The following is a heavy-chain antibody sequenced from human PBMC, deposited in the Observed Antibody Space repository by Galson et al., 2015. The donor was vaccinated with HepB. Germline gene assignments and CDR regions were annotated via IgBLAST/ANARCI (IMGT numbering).Heavy chain of an antibody. CDR2: ISHDKRNQ. D-gene: IGHD3-3*01. V-gene: IGHV3-30*18. CDR1: GFIFSNYG. J-gene: IGHJ4*02. Sequence: SLRLSCAASGFIFSNYGMHWVRQGPGKGLEWVALISHDKRNQYYSDSVEGRFTVSRDNFKNTLYLQMNSLRVEDTAVYYCAKEFPPYYGFWSGHQKWGQGTLVSVSP. CDR3: AKEFPPYYGFWSGHQK.